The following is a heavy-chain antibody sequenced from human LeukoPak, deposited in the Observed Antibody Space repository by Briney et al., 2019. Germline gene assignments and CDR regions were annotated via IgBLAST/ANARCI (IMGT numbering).Heavy chain of an antibody. D-gene: IGHD3-16*01. V-gene: IGHV3-23*01. CDR1: GFTFSSYA. Sequence: GGSLRLSCAASGFTFSSYAMTWVRQAPGKGLEWVSTIGGSGGSTYYADSVNGRFTISRDNSKNTLYLQMNSLRAEDTAVYYCARGSARYLVYWGQGTLVTVSS. CDR3: ARGSARYLVY. J-gene: IGHJ4*02. CDR2: IGGSGGST.